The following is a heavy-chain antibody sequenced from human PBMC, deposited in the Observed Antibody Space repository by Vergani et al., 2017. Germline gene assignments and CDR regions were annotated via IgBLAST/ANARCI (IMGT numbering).Heavy chain of an antibody. J-gene: IGHJ4*02. Sequence: VQLQESGPGLVKPSETLSLTCNVSGGSISSFYWSWIRQPPGKGLEWIGYIYYSGSTHYNPSLKSRFPISVDTSKNQFSLKLSSVTAVDTAVYYCARDSGGYYVGNWGQGTLVTVSS. CDR1: GGSISSFY. CDR3: ARDSGGYYVGN. D-gene: IGHD3-22*01. CDR2: IYYSGST. V-gene: IGHV4-59*01.